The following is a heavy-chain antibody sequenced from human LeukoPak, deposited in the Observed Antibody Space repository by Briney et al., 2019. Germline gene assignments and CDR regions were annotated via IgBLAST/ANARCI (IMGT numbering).Heavy chain of an antibody. CDR3: ARDYDFWSGRDAFDI. D-gene: IGHD3-3*01. CDR1: GYTSTSYY. CDR2: INPSGGST. V-gene: IGHV1-46*01. Sequence: ASVKVSCKASGYTSTSYYMHWVRQAPGQGLEWMGIINPSGGSTSYAQKFQGRVTMTRDTSTSTVYMELSSLRSEDTAVYCCARDYDFWSGRDAFDIWGQGTMVTVSS. J-gene: IGHJ3*02.